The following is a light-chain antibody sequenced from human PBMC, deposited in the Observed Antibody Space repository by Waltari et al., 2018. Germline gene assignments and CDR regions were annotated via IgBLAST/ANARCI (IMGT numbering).Light chain of an antibody. CDR3: SSYASSTAVV. V-gene: IGLV2-14*01. CDR1: STDVGGYNY. Sequence: QSALTQPASVSGSPGQSITISCTGTSTDVGGYNYVSWYQQHPGKAPKLMIYEVTNRPSGVSKRFCGSKSGNTASLTISGLQAEDEADYYCSSYASSTAVVFGGGTKLTAL. J-gene: IGLJ2*01. CDR2: EVT.